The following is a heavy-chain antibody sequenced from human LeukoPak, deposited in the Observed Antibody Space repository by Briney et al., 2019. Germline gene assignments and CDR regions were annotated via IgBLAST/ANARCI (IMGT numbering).Heavy chain of an antibody. D-gene: IGHD3-16*01. CDR2: IYSGANT. CDR3: ARLGPYYFDS. V-gene: IGHV3-53*01. J-gene: IGHJ4*02. CDR1: GFXVSSKY. Sequence: GGSLRLSCAASGFXVSSKYMSWVRQAPGKGLEWVSVIYSGANTYYADSVQGRFTISRDTSRNTLYLQMNSLRAEDTAVYYCARLGPYYFDSWGQGALVIVSS.